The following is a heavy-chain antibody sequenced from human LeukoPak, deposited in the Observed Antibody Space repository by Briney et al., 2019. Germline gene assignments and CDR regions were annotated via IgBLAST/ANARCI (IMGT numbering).Heavy chain of an antibody. CDR3: ARVGYYDSSGYRGYYYYYYMDV. CDR2: IYTSGST. J-gene: IGHJ6*03. CDR1: GGSISSGSYY. Sequence: SETLSLTCTVSGGSISSGSYYWSWIRQPAGKGLEWIGGIYTSGSTNYNPSLKSRVTISVDTSENQFSLKLSSVTAADTAVYYCARVGYYDSSGYRGYYYYYYMDVWGKGTTVTVSS. D-gene: IGHD3-22*01. V-gene: IGHV4-61*02.